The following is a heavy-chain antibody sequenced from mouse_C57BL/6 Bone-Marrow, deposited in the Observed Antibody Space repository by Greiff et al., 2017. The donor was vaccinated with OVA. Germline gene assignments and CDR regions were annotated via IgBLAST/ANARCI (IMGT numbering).Heavy chain of an antibody. Sequence: EVKVVESGGGLVKPGGSLKLSCAASGFTFSDYGMHWVRQAPEKGLEWVAYISSGSSNIYYADTVKGRFTISRDTAKNTLCLQMTSLRSEATAMYYCARRLRGYAMDYWGQGTSVTVSS. CDR1: GFTFSDYG. D-gene: IGHD3-2*02. V-gene: IGHV5-17*01. CDR3: ARRLRGYAMDY. J-gene: IGHJ4*01. CDR2: ISSGSSNI.